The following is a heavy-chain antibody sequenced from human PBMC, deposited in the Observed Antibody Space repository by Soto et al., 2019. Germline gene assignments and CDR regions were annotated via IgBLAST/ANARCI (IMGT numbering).Heavy chain of an antibody. V-gene: IGHV4-34*01. CDR1: GGSFSGYY. CDR2: INHSGNT. Sequence: QVQLEQWGAGLLKPSETLSLTCAVYGGSFSGYYWTWIRQPPGKGLEWIGEINHSGNTNYNPSLKSRVTISVDTSKNQFSLKLSSVTAADTAVYYCARRGYCSSTSCYAWGYWGQGTLVTVSS. CDR3: ARRGYCSSTSCYAWGY. D-gene: IGHD2-2*01. J-gene: IGHJ4*02.